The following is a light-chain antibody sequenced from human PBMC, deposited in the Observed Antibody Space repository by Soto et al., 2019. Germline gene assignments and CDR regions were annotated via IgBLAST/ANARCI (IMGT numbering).Light chain of an antibody. V-gene: IGKV1-39*01. J-gene: IGKJ4*01. CDR2: AAS. Sequence: RASQGIGNDLGWYQQKPGKAPKLLIFAASNLQSGVPSRFSGYGAGADFTLTISGLQPEDFATYYCQQSYSISQPSFGGGTKVDIK. CDR1: QGIGND. CDR3: QQSYSISQPS.